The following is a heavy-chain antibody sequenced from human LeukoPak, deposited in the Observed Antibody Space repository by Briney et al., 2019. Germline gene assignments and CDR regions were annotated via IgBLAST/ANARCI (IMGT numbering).Heavy chain of an antibody. J-gene: IGHJ6*02. D-gene: IGHD3-10*01. CDR1: GGSISSYY. V-gene: IGHV4-59*12. Sequence: SETLSLTCTVSGGSISSYYWSWIRQPPGKGLEWIGYIYYSGSTYYNPSLKSRVTVSVDTSKNQFSLKLSSVTAADTAVYYCARDGAPRAGMDVWGQGTTVTVSS. CDR2: IYYSGST. CDR3: ARDGAPRAGMDV.